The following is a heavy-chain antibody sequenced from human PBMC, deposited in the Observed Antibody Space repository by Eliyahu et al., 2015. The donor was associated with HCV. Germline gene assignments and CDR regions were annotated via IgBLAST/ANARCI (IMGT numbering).Heavy chain of an antibody. CDR1: GYTFTSYA. D-gene: IGHD6-6*01. J-gene: IGHJ6*02. Sequence: QVQLVQSGAEVKKPGASVKVSCKASGYTFTSYAMXWVRQAPGQRLEWMGWINAGNGNTKYSQKFQGRVTITRDTSASTAYMELSSLRSEDTAVYYCARDRGSIAARPHYYYGMDVWGQGTTVTVSS. CDR3: ARDRGSIAARPHYYYGMDV. V-gene: IGHV1-3*01. CDR2: INAGNGNT.